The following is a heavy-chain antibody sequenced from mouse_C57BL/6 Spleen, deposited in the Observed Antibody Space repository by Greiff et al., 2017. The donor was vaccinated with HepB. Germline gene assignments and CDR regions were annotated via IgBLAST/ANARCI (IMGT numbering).Heavy chain of an antibody. CDR1: RYTFTDHE. CDR2: IDPETGGT. CDR3: TREGGYPAWFAY. J-gene: IGHJ3*01. V-gene: IGHV1-15*01. D-gene: IGHD2-2*01. Sequence: VKLQESGAELVRPGASVTLSCKASRYTFTDHEMHWVKETPVHGLEWIGAIDPETGGTAYNQKFKGKAILTADKSSSTAYMELRSLTSEDSAVYYCTREGGYPAWFAYWGQGTLVTVSA.